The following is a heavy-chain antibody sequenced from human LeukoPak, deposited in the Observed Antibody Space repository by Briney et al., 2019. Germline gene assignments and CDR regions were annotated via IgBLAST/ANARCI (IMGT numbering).Heavy chain of an antibody. V-gene: IGHV3-74*01. CDR2: IKSDGSST. CDR3: ASRVG. D-gene: IGHD1-26*01. CDR1: GFTFSSYW. J-gene: IGHJ4*02. Sequence: GGSLRLSCAASGFTFSSYWMHWVRQAPGKRLVWVSCIKSDGSSTSYADSVKGRFTISRDNAKNTLYLQMNSLRAEDTAVYYCASRVGWGQGTLVTVSS.